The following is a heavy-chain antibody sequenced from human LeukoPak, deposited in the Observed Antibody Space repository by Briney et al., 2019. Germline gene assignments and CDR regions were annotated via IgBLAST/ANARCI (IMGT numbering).Heavy chain of an antibody. CDR2: IKQDGSEK. V-gene: IGHV3-7*01. J-gene: IGHJ4*02. D-gene: IGHD6-6*01. CDR1: GFTFSSYW. Sequence: GGSLRLSCAASGFTFSSYWMSWVRQAPGKGLEWVANIKQDGSEKYYVDSVKGRFTISRDNAKNSLYLQMNSLRAEDTAVYYCATNTIAARSDYWGQGTLVTVSS. CDR3: ATNTIAARSDY.